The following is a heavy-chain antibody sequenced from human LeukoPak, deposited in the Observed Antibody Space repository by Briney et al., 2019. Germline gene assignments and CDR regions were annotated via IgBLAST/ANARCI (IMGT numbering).Heavy chain of an antibody. CDR2: TYYRSRWGN. D-gene: IGHD5-12*01. J-gene: IGHJ3*02. CDR3: ARVSHSGYENDAFDI. V-gene: IGHV6-1*01. Sequence: SQTLSLTCAISGDSVSNNIATWNWVRQSPSRGLEWLVRTYYRSRWGNDYAISVKSRITINPDTSRNQFSLQLNSVTPEDTAVYYCARVSHSGYENDAFDIWGQGTMVTVSS. CDR1: GDSVSNNIAT.